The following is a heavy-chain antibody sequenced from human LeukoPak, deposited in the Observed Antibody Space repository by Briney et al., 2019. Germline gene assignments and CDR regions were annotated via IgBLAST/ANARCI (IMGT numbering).Heavy chain of an antibody. J-gene: IGHJ5*02. CDR1: GFPFSNHA. Sequence: PGGSLRLSGAASGFPFSNHAMSWVRQPPGKGLEWVSAISNGNTYYADSVRGRFTISRDDSKNMVYLQMNSLRDEDTALYYCVREAGYCASVCLKSNWFDPWGQGTLVTVSS. CDR3: VREAGYCASVCLKSNWFDP. CDR2: ISNGNT. V-gene: IGHV3-23*01. D-gene: IGHD2-21*02.